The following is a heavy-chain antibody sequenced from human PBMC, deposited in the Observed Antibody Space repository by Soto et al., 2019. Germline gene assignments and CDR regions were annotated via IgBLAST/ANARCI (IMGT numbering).Heavy chain of an antibody. D-gene: IGHD2-8*01. V-gene: IGHV3-30*18. CDR3: AKATDCTNGVCYVNDS. CDR1: GFTFSSYG. Sequence: LRLSCAASGFTFSSYGMHWVRQAPGKGLEWVAVISYDGSNKYYADSVKGRFTISRDNSKNTLYLQMNSLRAEDTAVYYCAKATDCTNGVCYVNDSWGQGTLVTVSS. CDR2: ISYDGSNK. J-gene: IGHJ4*02.